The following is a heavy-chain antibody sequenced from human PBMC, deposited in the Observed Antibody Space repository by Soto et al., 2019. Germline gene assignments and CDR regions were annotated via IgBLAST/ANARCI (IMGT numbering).Heavy chain of an antibody. Sequence: QVQLVESGGGVVQPGRSLRLSCEASGFTFSSYGMHWVRQAPGKGLEWVAVISYDGSNKYYADSVKGRFTIARDNSKNTLYLEMNGGRAEDTAVYYCAKDNVRADPVLRRFGMDVWGQGTTVTVSS. CDR2: ISYDGSNK. J-gene: IGHJ6*02. D-gene: IGHD3-10*02. V-gene: IGHV3-30*18. CDR1: GFTFSSYG. CDR3: AKDNVRADPVLRRFGMDV.